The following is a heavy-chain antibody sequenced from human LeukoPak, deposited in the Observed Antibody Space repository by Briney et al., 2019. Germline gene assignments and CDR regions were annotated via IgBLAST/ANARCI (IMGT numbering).Heavy chain of an antibody. CDR2: TNPNGGT. J-gene: IGHJ3*02. V-gene: IGHV1-2*02. CDR1: GYTFSDYY. Sequence: ASVTVSCKASGYTFSDYYIHWVREAPGQGPESMGFTNPNGGTNYLQNFQGRVTMTRDTSTAYMDLSSLRSDDTAVYYCARDEAASWDSALDMWGQGTMVTVSS. CDR3: ARDEAASWDSALDM. D-gene: IGHD1-26*01.